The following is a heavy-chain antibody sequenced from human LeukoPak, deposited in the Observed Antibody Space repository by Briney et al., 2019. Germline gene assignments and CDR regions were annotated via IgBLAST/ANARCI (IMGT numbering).Heavy chain of an antibody. V-gene: IGHV1-69*04. D-gene: IGHD3-3*01. CDR3: ARILGAYYYGMDV. J-gene: IGHJ6*02. CDR2: IIPIFGIA. Sequence: SVKVSCKASGGTFSSYAISWVRQAPGQGLEWMGRIIPIFGIANYAQKFQGRVTITVDKSTSTAYMELSSLRSEDTAVYYCARILGAYYYGMDVWGQGTTVTVSS. CDR1: GGTFSSYA.